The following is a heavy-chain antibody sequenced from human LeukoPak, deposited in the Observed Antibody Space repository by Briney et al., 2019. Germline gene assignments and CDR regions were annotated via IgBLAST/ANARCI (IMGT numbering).Heavy chain of an antibody. V-gene: IGHV3-30-3*01. D-gene: IGHD6-6*01. CDR2: ISYDGSNK. CDR3: ARAESSDAFDI. Sequence: GGSLRLSCAASGFTFSSYAMHWVRQAPGKRLEWVAVISYDGSNKYYADSVKDRFTISRDNSKNTLYLQMNSLRAEDTAVYYCARAESSDAFDIWGQGTMVTVSS. J-gene: IGHJ3*02. CDR1: GFTFSSYA.